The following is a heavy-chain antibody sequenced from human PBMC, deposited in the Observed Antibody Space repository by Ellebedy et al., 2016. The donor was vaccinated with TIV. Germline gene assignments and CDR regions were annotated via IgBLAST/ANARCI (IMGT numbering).Heavy chain of an antibody. D-gene: IGHD2-8*01. Sequence: PGGSLRLSCEGSGFTVSSNYMSWVRQAPGKGLEWVSSISSSSSYIYYADSVKGRFTISRDNAKNSLYLQMNSLRAEDTAVYYCARVSSTYVSDYWGQGTLVTVSS. J-gene: IGHJ4*02. V-gene: IGHV3-21*01. CDR2: ISSSSSYI. CDR3: ARVSSTYVSDY. CDR1: GFTVSSNY.